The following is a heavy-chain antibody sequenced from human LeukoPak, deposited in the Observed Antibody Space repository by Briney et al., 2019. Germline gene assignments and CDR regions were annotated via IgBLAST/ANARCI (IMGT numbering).Heavy chain of an antibody. CDR3: GRLRPGITYRNYWYFDL. CDR1: GGSISSSSYY. Sequence: SETLSLTCTVSGGSISSSSYYWGWIRQPPGEGLEWIGSMYYSGSTYYNPSLKSRLTISVDTSKNQFSLKLSSVTASDTAVYYCGRLRPGITYRNYWYFDLWGRGTLVTVSS. CDR2: MYYSGST. V-gene: IGHV4-39*01. J-gene: IGHJ2*01. D-gene: IGHD5-12*01.